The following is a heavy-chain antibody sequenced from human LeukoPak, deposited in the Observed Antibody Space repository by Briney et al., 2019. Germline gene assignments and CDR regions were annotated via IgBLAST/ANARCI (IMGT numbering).Heavy chain of an antibody. CDR2: INPNSGGT. D-gene: IGHD2/OR15-2a*01. CDR3: ARVTVNAHIVFVFDY. Sequence: PGASVKVSCKASGYTFTGYYMHWVRQAPGQGLEWMGWINPNSGGTNYAQKFQGRVTMTRDTSISTAYMELSRLRSDDTAVYYCARVTVNAHIVFVFDYWGQGTLVTVSS. J-gene: IGHJ4*02. CDR1: GYTFTGYY. V-gene: IGHV1-2*02.